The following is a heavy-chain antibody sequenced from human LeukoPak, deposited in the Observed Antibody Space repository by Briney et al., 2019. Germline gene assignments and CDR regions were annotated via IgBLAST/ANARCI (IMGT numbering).Heavy chain of an antibody. CDR3: TRVGYIDEGIDY. V-gene: IGHV3-7*04. J-gene: IGHJ4*02. D-gene: IGHD5-24*01. Sequence: GGSLRLSCVASGFPFSSYWMTWVRQAPGKGLEWVANIKQDGSKKSYVDSVKGRFTISRDNAKNSLYLQMNSLRAEDTAIYYCTRVGYIDEGIDYWGQGTLVIVSS. CDR2: IKQDGSKK. CDR1: GFPFSSYW.